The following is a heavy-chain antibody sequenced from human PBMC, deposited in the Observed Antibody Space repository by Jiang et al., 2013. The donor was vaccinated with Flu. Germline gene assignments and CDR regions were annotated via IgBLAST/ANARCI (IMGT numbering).Heavy chain of an antibody. D-gene: IGHD5-24*01. CDR2: IDWDDDK. Sequence: PTQTLTLTCTFSGFSLSTSGMCVSWIRQPPGKALEWLARIDWDDDKYYSTSLKTRLTISKDTSKNQVVLTMTNMDPVDTATYYCARIGDGYKNWYFDLWGRGTLVTVSS. V-gene: IGHV2-70*11. CDR1: GFSLSTSGMC. CDR3: ARIGDGYKNWYFDL. J-gene: IGHJ2*01.